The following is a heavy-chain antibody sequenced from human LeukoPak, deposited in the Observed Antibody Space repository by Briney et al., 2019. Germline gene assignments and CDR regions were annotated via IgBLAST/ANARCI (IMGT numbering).Heavy chain of an antibody. CDR3: AGQPWGYHSWFDP. D-gene: IGHD5-12*01. CDR2: IYYPGST. CDR1: GFTFNRYGMH. J-gene: IGHJ5*02. Sequence: GSLRLSCAPSGFTFNRYGMHWAWIRQPPGRGLEWMGGIYYPGSTYCKPSLKSRLTISIDTSNNQFFLKLTSVTAEDTAVYYCAGQPWGYHSWFDPWGQGSLVTVSS. V-gene: IGHV4-39*01.